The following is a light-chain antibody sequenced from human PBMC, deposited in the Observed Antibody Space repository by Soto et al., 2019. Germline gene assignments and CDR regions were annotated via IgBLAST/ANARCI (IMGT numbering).Light chain of an antibody. CDR3: QQRYNWLLT. CDR2: DAS. J-gene: IGKJ4*01. CDR1: QSVNTY. Sequence: EIVLTQSPATLSLSPGGRATLSCRASQSVNTYVAWYQQKPGQAPRLLIYDASNRATGIPARFSGSGSGTDFTLTISSLEPEDFAVYYCQQRYNWLLTFGGGTKVDIK. V-gene: IGKV3-11*01.